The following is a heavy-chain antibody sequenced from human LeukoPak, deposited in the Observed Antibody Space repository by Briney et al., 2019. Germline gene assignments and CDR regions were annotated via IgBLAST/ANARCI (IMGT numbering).Heavy chain of an antibody. CDR2: ISYDGSNK. V-gene: IGHV3-30-3*01. D-gene: IGHD2-15*01. CDR1: GFTFSSYA. J-gene: IGHJ4*02. Sequence: PGGSLGLSCAASGFTFSSYAMHWVRQAPGKGLEWVAVISYDGSNKYYADSVKGRFTISRDNSKNTLYLQMNSLRAEDTAVYYCARATVYCSGGSCYLDYWGQGTLVTVSS. CDR3: ARATVYCSGGSCYLDY.